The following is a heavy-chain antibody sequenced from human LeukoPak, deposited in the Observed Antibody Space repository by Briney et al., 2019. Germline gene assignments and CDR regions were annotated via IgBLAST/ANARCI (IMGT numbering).Heavy chain of an antibody. D-gene: IGHD6-13*01. CDR1: GGTFSSYA. J-gene: IGHJ6*02. CDR3: ATWGSSSSPLPSMDV. Sequence: SVKVSCKASGGTFSSYAISWVRQAPGQGLEWMGGIIPIFGTANYAQQFQGRVTMARDTSTTTVYMELSSLRSEDTAVYYCATWGSSSSPLPSMDVWGQGTTVIVSS. V-gene: IGHV1-69*05. CDR2: IIPIFGTA.